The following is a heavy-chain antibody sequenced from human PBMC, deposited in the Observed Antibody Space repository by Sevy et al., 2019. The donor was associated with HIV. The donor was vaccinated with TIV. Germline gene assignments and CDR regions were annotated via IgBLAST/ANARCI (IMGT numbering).Heavy chain of an antibody. V-gene: IGHV3-30*18. CDR2: ISYDGSNK. CDR1: GFTFSSYG. D-gene: IGHD1-26*01. CDR3: AKDRYTYRVGATSFYDY. Sequence: GGSLRLSCVASGFTFSSYGMHWVRQAPGKGLEWVAVISYDGSNKYYADSVKGRFTISRDNSKNTLYLQMNSLRAEDTAVYYCAKDRYTYRVGATSFYDYWGQGTLVTVSS. J-gene: IGHJ4*02.